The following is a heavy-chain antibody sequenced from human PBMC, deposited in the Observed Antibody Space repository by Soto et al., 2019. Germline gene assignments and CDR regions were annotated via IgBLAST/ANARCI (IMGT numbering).Heavy chain of an antibody. J-gene: IGHJ4*02. V-gene: IGHV1-46*01. D-gene: IGHD2-21*01. CDR2: INPSGGGT. CDR3: AKDYQAGTRSCGAHVCYPGVY. Sequence: QVQLVQFGAGVKQPGASVKVSCKASGYTFTSWYIHWVRQAPGQGLEWMGLINPSGGGTIYAQKFQGRVTMTRDTSTSTVYMELSSLRFEDTAVYYCAKDYQAGTRSCGAHVCYPGVYWGQGTLVTVSS. CDR1: GYTFTSWY.